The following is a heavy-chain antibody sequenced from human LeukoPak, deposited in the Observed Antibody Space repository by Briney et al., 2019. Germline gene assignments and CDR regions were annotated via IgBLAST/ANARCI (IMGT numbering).Heavy chain of an antibody. V-gene: IGHV3-7*01. CDR3: ARPPGITAAGLWDY. J-gene: IGHJ4*02. CDR1: GFIFNNYW. D-gene: IGHD6-13*01. CDR2: IKQDGSEK. Sequence: PGGSLRLSCAASGFIFNNYWMSWVRQAPGKGLEWVANIKQDGSEKYYVDSVKGRFTISRDNAKNSLYLLMNSLRAEDTAVYYCARPPGITAAGLWDYWGQGILVTVSS.